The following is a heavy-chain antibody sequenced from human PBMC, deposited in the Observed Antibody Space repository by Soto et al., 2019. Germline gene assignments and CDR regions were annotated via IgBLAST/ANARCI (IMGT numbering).Heavy chain of an antibody. Sequence: ASVKVSCKAAAYTFTSYDINWVRQATGQDFEWMGWMNPNNGNTAYAQKFQGRVTMTRDTSKSTAFMELRSVTAADTAVYYCARDQGIAVAVFDYWGQGTLVTVSS. CDR2: MNPNNGNT. J-gene: IGHJ4*02. D-gene: IGHD6-19*01. CDR1: AYTFTSYD. V-gene: IGHV1-8*01. CDR3: ARDQGIAVAVFDY.